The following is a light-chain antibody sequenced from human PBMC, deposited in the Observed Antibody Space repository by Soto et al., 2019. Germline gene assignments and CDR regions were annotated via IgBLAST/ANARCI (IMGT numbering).Light chain of an antibody. Sequence: DIRMSQSPSSLTAAVGDRVTITCRPSQDINNYLDWYQVNPGIAPKLLIYDATNLETGVPSRFSGSGSRTDFSFTISSLQSEDVAIYYCHQYDNLPPTFGQGTRLEIK. CDR3: HQYDNLPPT. J-gene: IGKJ5*01. CDR1: QDINNY. V-gene: IGKV1-33*01. CDR2: DAT.